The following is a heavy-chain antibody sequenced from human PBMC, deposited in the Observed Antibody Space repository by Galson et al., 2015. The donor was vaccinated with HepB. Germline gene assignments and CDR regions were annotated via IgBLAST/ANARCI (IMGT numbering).Heavy chain of an antibody. CDR3: AREGCSSTSCYEDWFDP. J-gene: IGHJ5*02. CDR2: ISSSSSTI. V-gene: IGHV3-48*01. D-gene: IGHD2-2*01. Sequence: SLRLSCAASGFTFSSYSMNWVRQAPGKGLEWVSYISSSSSTIYYADSVKGRFTISRDNAKNSLYLQMNSLRAEDTAVYYCAREGCSSTSCYEDWFDPWGQGTLVTVSS. CDR1: GFTFSSYS.